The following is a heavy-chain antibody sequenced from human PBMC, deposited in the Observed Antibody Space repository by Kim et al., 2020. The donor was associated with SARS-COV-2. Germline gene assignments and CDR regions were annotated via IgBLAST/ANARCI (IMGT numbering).Heavy chain of an antibody. D-gene: IGHD6-19*01. CDR1: GFTFSSYA. CDR3: ARDSGEQWLGDWFCFDY. J-gene: IGHJ4*02. V-gene: IGHV3-30*04. CDR2: ISYDGSNK. Sequence: GGSLRLSCAASGFTFSSYAMHWVRQAPGKGLEWVAVISYDGSNKYYADSVKGRFTISRDNSKNTLYLQMNSLRAEDTAVYYCARDSGEQWLGDWFCFDYWGQGTLVTVSS.